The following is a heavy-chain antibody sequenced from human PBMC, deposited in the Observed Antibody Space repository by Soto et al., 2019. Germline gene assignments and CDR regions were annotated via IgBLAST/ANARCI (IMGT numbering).Heavy chain of an antibody. CDR3: ARDGYYYGSGSSPDYYYMDV. V-gene: IGHV1-2*04. Sequence: GLEWMGWINPNSGGTNYAQKVQGWVTMTRDTSISTAYMELSRLRSDDTAVYYCARDGYYYGSGSSPDYYYMDVWGKGTTVTVSS. CDR2: INPNSGGT. D-gene: IGHD3-10*01. J-gene: IGHJ6*03.